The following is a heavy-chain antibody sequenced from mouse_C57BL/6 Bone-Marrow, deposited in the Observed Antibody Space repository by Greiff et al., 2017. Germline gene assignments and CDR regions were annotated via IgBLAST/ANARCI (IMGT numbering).Heavy chain of an antibody. D-gene: IGHD1-1*02. Sequence: QVQLQQSGAELVKPGASVQMSCKASGYTFATYPIEWMKQNHGKSLEWIRHLHPYNDDTQSNEKFKGKATFTVEKSSSTFYVEFSGLKSDDSAVYYCARGGNSGGYYLDGWAQG. V-gene: IGHV1-47*01. CDR1: GYTFATYP. CDR2: LHPYNDDT. CDR3: ARGGNSGGYYLDG. J-gene: IGHJ2*01.